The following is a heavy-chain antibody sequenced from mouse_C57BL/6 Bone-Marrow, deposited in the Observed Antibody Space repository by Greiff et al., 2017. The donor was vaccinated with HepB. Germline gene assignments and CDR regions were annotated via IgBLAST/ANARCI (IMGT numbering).Heavy chain of an antibody. D-gene: IGHD1-1*01. CDR1: GYTFTDYY. CDR2: IYPGSGNT. J-gene: IGHJ1*03. V-gene: IGHV1-76*01. CDR3: AREKVTTVVYWYFDV. Sequence: QVQLQQSGAELVRPGASVKLSCKASGYTFTDYYINWVKQRPGQGLEWIARIYPGSGNTYYNEKFKGKATLTAEKSSSTAYMQLSSLTSEDSAVYFCAREKVTTVVYWYFDVWGTGTTVTVSS.